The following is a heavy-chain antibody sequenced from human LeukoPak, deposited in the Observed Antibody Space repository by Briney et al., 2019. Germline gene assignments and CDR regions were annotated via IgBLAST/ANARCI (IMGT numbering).Heavy chain of an antibody. CDR2: IYHSGST. Sequence: SETLSLTCAVSGGSISSGGYSWSWIRQPPGKGLEWIGYIYHSGSTYYNPSLKSRVTISVDRSKNQFSLKLSSVTAADTAVYYCARVQARFGDAFDIWGRGTMVTVSS. D-gene: IGHD3-16*01. J-gene: IGHJ3*02. V-gene: IGHV4-30-2*01. CDR1: GGSISSGGYS. CDR3: ARVQARFGDAFDI.